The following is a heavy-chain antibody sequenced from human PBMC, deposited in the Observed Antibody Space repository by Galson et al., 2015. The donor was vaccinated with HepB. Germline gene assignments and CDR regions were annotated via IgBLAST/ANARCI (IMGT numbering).Heavy chain of an antibody. CDR1: GGTFSSYT. J-gene: IGHJ4*02. D-gene: IGHD6-19*01. CDR2: IIPILGIA. CDR3: ARAAVAGPLLVDY. V-gene: IGHV1-69*02. Sequence: SVKVSCKASGGTFSSYTISWVRQAPGQGLEWMGRIIPILGIANYAQKFQGRVTITADKSTSTAYMELSNLRSEGTAVYYCARAAVAGPLLVDYWGQGTLVTVSS.